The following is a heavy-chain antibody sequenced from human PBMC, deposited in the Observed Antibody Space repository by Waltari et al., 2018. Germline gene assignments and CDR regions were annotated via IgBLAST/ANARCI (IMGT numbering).Heavy chain of an antibody. CDR3: ASYGYNLGY. J-gene: IGHJ4*02. D-gene: IGHD5-12*01. Sequence: QVQLQESGPGLVKPSQTLSLTCTVSGGSISSGSYYWSWIRQPAGKGLEWIGRIYTSGSTNYNPSLKSRVTISVDTSKNQFSLKLSSVTAADTAVYYCASYGYNLGYWGQGTLVTVSS. CDR1: GGSISSGSYY. V-gene: IGHV4-61*02. CDR2: IYTSGST.